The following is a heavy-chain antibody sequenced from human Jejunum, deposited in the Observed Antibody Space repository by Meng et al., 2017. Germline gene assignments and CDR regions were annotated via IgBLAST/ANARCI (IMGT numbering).Heavy chain of an antibody. D-gene: IGHD3-22*01. Sequence: SETLSLTCTVPGGIISSNYWSWIRQPAGKGLEWIGRIYDSGSTNYNPSLKSRVTMSVDTSKNQFSLKLSSVTAADTAVYYCARDSRNYYDSTGYRYFDYWGQGTLVTVSS. CDR1: GGIISSNY. CDR3: ARDSRNYYDSTGYRYFDY. CDR2: IYDSGST. J-gene: IGHJ4*02. V-gene: IGHV4-4*07.